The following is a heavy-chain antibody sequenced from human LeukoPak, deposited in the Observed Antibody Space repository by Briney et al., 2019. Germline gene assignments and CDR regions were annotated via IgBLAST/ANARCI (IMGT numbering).Heavy chain of an antibody. CDR1: GFTFSSYA. CDR2: ISGSGGNT. V-gene: IGHV3-23*01. Sequence: PGGSLRLSCAASGFTFSSYAMSWVRQAPGKGLEWVSAISGSGGNTYYADSVKGRFTISRDNSKNTLYLQMNSLRAEDTAVYYCAKVAIFGVVSSYFDYWGQGTLVTVSS. CDR3: AKVAIFGVVSSYFDY. D-gene: IGHD3-3*01. J-gene: IGHJ4*02.